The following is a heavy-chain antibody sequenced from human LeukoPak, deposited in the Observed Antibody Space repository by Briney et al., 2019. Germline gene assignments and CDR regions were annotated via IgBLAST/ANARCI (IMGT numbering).Heavy chain of an antibody. D-gene: IGHD3-22*01. CDR3: ARGFVPMYYYDGSGRPLLDAFDI. Sequence: SETLSLTCTVSGGSISSYYWSWIRQPAGKGLEWIGRMYTSGSTNYNPSLKSRVTISVDTSKNQFSLKLSSVTAADTAVYYCARGFVPMYYYDGSGRPLLDAFDIWGQGTMVTVSS. V-gene: IGHV4-4*07. J-gene: IGHJ3*02. CDR2: MYTSGST. CDR1: GGSISSYY.